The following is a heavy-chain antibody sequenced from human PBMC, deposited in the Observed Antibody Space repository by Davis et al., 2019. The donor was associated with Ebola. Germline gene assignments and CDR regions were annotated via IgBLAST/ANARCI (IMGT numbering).Heavy chain of an antibody. CDR3: AGGVSSFYGMDV. V-gene: IGHV1-46*01. J-gene: IGHJ6*02. CDR1: GYTFTSYI. CDR2: INPRSGNT. D-gene: IGHD2-15*01. Sequence: ASVKVSCKASGYTFTSYIIHWVRQAPGQGLEWMGIINPRSGNTIYEPEFQGRLTMSKETYTSTVYMDLSSLRSDETAVYYCAGGVSSFYGMDVWGQGTTVTVSS.